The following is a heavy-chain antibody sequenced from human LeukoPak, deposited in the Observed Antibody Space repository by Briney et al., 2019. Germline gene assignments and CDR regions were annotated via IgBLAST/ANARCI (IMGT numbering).Heavy chain of an antibody. CDR3: ARGVVPAAKFDY. CDR1: GGSVSSGSYY. J-gene: IGHJ4*02. V-gene: IGHV4-61*01. Sequence: ASETLSLTCTVSGGSVSSGSYYWSWIRQPPGKGLEWIGYIYYSGSTNYNSSLKSRVTISVDTSKNQFSLKLSSVTAADTAVYYCARGVVPAAKFDYWGQGTLVTVSS. CDR2: IYYSGST. D-gene: IGHD2-2*01.